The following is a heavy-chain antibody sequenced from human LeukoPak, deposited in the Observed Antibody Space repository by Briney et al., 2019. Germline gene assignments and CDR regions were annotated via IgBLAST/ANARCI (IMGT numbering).Heavy chain of an antibody. CDR3: ARDRPAAAPDY. CDR1: GGSVSSGSYY. Sequence: SETLSLTCTVSGGSVSSGSYYWSWIRQHPGKGLEWIGYIYYSGSTYYNPSLKSRVTISVDTSKNQFSLKLSSVTAADTAVYYCARDRPAAAPDYWGQGTLVTVSS. D-gene: IGHD2-15*01. V-gene: IGHV4-31*03. J-gene: IGHJ4*02. CDR2: IYYSGST.